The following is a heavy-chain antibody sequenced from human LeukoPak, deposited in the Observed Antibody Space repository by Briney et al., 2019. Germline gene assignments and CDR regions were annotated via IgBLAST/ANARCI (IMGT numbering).Heavy chain of an antibody. CDR1: GGYISSGDYY. J-gene: IGHJ6*03. Sequence: PSDTLSLTRTVSGGYISSGDYYWRWTPQPPGKGLEWIGYIYYSRSTYYHPSFKSRVTISVDTSKTHFSLQLSSVTAAATAVYYCPTALPALDHYYYYSMDVWGKGTTVTVSS. CDR2: IYYSRST. V-gene: IGHV4-30-4*02. D-gene: IGHD2-2*01. CDR3: PTALPALDHYYYYSMDV.